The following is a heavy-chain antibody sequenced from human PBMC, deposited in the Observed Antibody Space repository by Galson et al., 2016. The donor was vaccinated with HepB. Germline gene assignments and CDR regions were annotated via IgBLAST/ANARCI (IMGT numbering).Heavy chain of an antibody. D-gene: IGHD2-2*01. J-gene: IGHJ5*02. V-gene: IGHV3-48*01. CDR2: ISSSTRTI. CDR3: ARERCSSTSCHGWSDP. Sequence: WVRQAPGKGLEWVSYISSSTRTIYYADSVKGRFTISRDNAKESLYLQMNSLRAEDTAVYYCARERCSSTSCHGWSDPWGQGTLVTVSS.